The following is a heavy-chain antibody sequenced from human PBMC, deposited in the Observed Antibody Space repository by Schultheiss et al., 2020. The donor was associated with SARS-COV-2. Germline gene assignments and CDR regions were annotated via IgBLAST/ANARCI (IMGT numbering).Heavy chain of an antibody. V-gene: IGHV3-30*03. Sequence: GGSLRLSCAASGFTFSSYDMHWVRQATGKGLEWVAVISYDGSNKYYADSVKGRFTISRDNSKNTLYLQMDSLKTEDTAVYYCAREDASSSHAFDIWGQGTMVTVSS. CDR3: AREDASSSHAFDI. J-gene: IGHJ3*02. CDR2: ISYDGSNK. D-gene: IGHD6-6*01. CDR1: GFTFSSYD.